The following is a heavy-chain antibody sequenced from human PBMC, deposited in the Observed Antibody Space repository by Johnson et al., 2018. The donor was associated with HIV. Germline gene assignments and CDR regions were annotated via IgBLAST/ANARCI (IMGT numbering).Heavy chain of an antibody. CDR1: GFTVSNNY. J-gene: IGHJ3*02. D-gene: IGHD3-10*01. V-gene: IGHV3-66*01. CDR2: IYSGGTT. CDR3: TTGISWYGAITFDI. Sequence: VQLVESGGGLVKPGGSLRLSCTASGFTVSNNYMNWVRQAPGKGLEWVSVIYSGGTTYYADSVKGRFTISRDNSKNSLYLQMNSMRAEDTAVYYCTTGISWYGAITFDIWGQGTMVTVSS.